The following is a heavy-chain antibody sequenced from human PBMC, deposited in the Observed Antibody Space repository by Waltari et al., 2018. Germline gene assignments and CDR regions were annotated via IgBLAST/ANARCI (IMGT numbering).Heavy chain of an antibody. CDR2: IYSGGST. CDR3: ARDGAVAGTGWRFFDY. CDR1: GFTVSSNY. Sequence: EVQLVESGGGLIQPGGSLRLSCAASGFTVSSNYMSWVRQAPGKGLEWVSVIYSGGSTYYADSVKGRFTISRDNSKNTLYLQMNSLRAEDTAVYYCARDGAVAGTGWRFFDYWGQGTLVTVSS. J-gene: IGHJ4*02. D-gene: IGHD6-19*01. V-gene: IGHV3-53*01.